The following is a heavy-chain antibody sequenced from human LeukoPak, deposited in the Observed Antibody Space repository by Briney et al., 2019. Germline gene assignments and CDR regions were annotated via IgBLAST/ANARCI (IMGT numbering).Heavy chain of an antibody. J-gene: IGHJ5*01. D-gene: IGHD3-3*01. Sequence: SETLSLTCTVSGGSISTYYWSWIRQPPGKGLEWIGYIYYIGNTNYNPSLKSRVTISVDTSKNQFSLKLSSVTAADTAVYYCARLYSDLWTGYFYLDSWGQGTLVTVSS. V-gene: IGHV4-59*08. CDR3: ARLYSDLWTGYFYLDS. CDR1: GGSISTYY. CDR2: IYYIGNT.